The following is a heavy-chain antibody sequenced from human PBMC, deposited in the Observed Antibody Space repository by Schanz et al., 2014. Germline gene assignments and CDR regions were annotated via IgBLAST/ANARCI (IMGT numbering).Heavy chain of an antibody. CDR3: AKQIHYDILTVTRN. J-gene: IGHJ4*02. V-gene: IGHV3-23*01. Sequence: EVQLLESGGGLVQPGESLRVSCAASGFTFNSYAMSWVRQAPGRGLEWVSSISSSGSYIHYADSVKGRFTISRDNSKNTLYLQMNTLRAEDTAVYYCAKQIHYDILTVTRNWGQGTLVTVSS. CDR2: ISSSGSYI. D-gene: IGHD3-9*01. CDR1: GFTFNSYA.